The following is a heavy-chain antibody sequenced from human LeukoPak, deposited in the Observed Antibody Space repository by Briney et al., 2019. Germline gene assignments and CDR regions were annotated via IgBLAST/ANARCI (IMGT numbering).Heavy chain of an antibody. CDR2: INSDGSST. V-gene: IGHV3-74*01. CDR3: AKVGSDSSGYYPY. J-gene: IGHJ4*02. Sequence: ASVKVSCKASGGTFSSYWMHWVRQAPGKGLVWVSRINSDGSSTSYADSVKGRFTISRDNSKNTLYLQMNSLRAEDTAVYYCAKVGSDSSGYYPYWGQGTLVTVSS. D-gene: IGHD3-22*01. CDR1: GGTFSSYW.